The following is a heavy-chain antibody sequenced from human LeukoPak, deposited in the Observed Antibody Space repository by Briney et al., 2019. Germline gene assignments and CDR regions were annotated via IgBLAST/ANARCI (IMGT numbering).Heavy chain of an antibody. V-gene: IGHV4-39*07. J-gene: IGHJ4*02. D-gene: IGHD3-22*01. CDR3: ARSYYDISSGSFDY. CDR1: GGSISSSSYY. CDR2: IYYSGST. Sequence: SETLSLTCTVSGGSISSSSYYWGWIRQPPGKGLEWIGSIYYSGSTYYNPSLKSRVTISVDTSKNQFSLKLSSVTAADTAVYYCARSYYDISSGSFDYWGQGTLVTVSS.